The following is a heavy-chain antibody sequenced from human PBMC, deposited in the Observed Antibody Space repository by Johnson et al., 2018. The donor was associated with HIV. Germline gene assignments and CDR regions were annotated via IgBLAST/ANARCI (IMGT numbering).Heavy chain of an antibody. CDR3: AREGGQWLVLVDAFDI. J-gene: IGHJ3*02. V-gene: IGHV3-30-3*01. CDR2: ISYDGSNK. CDR1: GFSFSSYD. Sequence: QVQLVESGGGVVQPGRSLRLSCAASGFSFSSYDMHWVRQAPGKGLEWVAVISYDGSNKYYADSVKGRFTISRDNSKNTLYLQMNSLRAEDTAVYYCAREGGQWLVLVDAFDIWGQGTMVTVSS. D-gene: IGHD6-19*01.